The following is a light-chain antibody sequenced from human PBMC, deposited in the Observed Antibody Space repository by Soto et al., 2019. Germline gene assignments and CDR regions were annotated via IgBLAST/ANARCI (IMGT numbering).Light chain of an antibody. CDR3: QQYINLWT. Sequence: IVMKQSPSTLAVSPGERATLSCRASQSVSSNSAWYQQKPGQSPRLLIHGASTRATGVPARFSGSGSGTEFTLTISSPQSEDSAVYYCQQYINLWTFGQGTKVDIK. J-gene: IGKJ1*01. CDR2: GAS. CDR1: QSVSSN. V-gene: IGKV3-15*01.